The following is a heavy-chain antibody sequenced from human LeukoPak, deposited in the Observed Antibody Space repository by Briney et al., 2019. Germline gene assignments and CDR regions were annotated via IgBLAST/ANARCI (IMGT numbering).Heavy chain of an antibody. CDR3: VRDGGRLNFGNGASFDY. V-gene: IGHV3-23*01. D-gene: IGHD3-10*01. J-gene: IGHJ4*02. CDR2: ISGSGGST. CDR1: GFTFSSYG. Sequence: GGTLRLSCAASGFTFSSYGMSWVRQAPGKGLEWVSAISGSGGSTYYADSVKGRFTISRDNAKNTLNLQMNSLRAEDTAMYYCVRDGGRLNFGNGASFDYWGQGTLVTVSS.